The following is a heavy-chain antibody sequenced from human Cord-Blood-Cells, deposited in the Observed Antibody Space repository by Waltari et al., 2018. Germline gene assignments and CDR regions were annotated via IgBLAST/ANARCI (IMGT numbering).Heavy chain of an antibody. CDR1: GYPLNELS. V-gene: IGHV1-24*01. CDR2: FDTEDRET. J-gene: IGHJ4*02. D-gene: IGHD3-3*01. CDR3: ATQRKNYDFWSGYIY. Sequence: QVQLVQSGAEVKKPGASVKVSCKVSGYPLNELSMHWVRKAPGKGVEGMGGFDTEDRETIYAQKFQGRVTMNEDTSTDSAYMERSRLRAKDTAVYYCATQRKNYDFWSGYIYWGQGTLVTVSS.